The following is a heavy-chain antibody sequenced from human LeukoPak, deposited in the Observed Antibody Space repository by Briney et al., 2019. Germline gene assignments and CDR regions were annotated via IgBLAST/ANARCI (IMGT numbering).Heavy chain of an antibody. D-gene: IGHD1-26*01. Sequence: ASVKVSCKASGYTFTSYGISWVRQAPGQGLEWMGWISAYNGNTNYAQKLQGRVTMTTDTSTSTAYMELRSLRSDDTAVYFCARERRGGLSGNLGGLFASYYTYYYMDVWGRGTTVTVSS. V-gene: IGHV1-18*01. CDR2: ISAYNGNT. CDR3: ARERRGGLSGNLGGLFASYYTYYYMDV. CDR1: GYTFTSYG. J-gene: IGHJ6*03.